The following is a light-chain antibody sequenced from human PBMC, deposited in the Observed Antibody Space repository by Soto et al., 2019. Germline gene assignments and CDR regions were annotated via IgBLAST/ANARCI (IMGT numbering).Light chain of an antibody. V-gene: IGKV1-5*01. CDR2: DAS. J-gene: IGKJ1*01. CDR3: QQYETFSGT. Sequence: DIQMTQSPSTLSASVGDTAPVTWRASQSVSGWLAWYQQKPGEAPKLLIYDASALPRGVPSRFSGSGSGTKFTLTIASLQPDDFATYYCQQYETFSGTFGPGTKVDIK. CDR1: QSVSGW.